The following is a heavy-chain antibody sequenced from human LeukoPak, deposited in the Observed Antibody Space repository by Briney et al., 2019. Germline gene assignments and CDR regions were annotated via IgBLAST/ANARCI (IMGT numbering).Heavy chain of an antibody. Sequence: SSETLSLTCAVYGGSFSGYYWSWIRQPPGKGLEWIGEINHSGSTNYNPSLKSRVTISVDTSKNQFSLKLSSVTAADTAVYYCARRGSGWYWGYWGPGTLVTVAS. V-gene: IGHV4-34*01. CDR3: ARRGSGWYWGY. D-gene: IGHD6-19*01. CDR2: INHSGST. J-gene: IGHJ4*02. CDR1: GGSFSGYY.